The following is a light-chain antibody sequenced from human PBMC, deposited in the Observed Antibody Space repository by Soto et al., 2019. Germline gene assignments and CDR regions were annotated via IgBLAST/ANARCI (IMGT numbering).Light chain of an antibody. CDR1: QNINEW. J-gene: IGKJ1*01. V-gene: IGKV1-5*01. CDR2: DAS. CDR3: QQYDTFPRT. Sequence: DIQMTQSPSTLSATVGDRVVIPCRARQNINEWLAWYRQKPGKAPKFLIYDASTLETGVPSTFSGSGAGRKLSLTSSSLQPDDLATLSCQQYDTFPRTFGQGTNVDIK.